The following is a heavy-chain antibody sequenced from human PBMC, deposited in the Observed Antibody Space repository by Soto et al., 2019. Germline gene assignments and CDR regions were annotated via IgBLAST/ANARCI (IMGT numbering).Heavy chain of an antibody. D-gene: IGHD2-21*01. J-gene: IGHJ4*02. Sequence: EVQLVESGGGLVQPGGSLRLSCVASGFTFSNYWMHWVHQATGKGLVWVSRISRDESTITYADSVKGRFTISRDNANGTLYLQMNGLRAEDTAMYFCAREQLHCAHGNCYKGEDFWGQGTLVTVSS. CDR1: GFTFSNYW. CDR2: ISRDESTI. V-gene: IGHV3-74*01. CDR3: AREQLHCAHGNCYKGEDF.